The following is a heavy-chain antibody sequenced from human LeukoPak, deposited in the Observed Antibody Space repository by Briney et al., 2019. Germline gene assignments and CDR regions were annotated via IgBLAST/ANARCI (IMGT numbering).Heavy chain of an antibody. CDR3: ARYCGGACSSGWFDP. J-gene: IGHJ5*02. CDR2: IYYDGST. V-gene: IGHV4-39*07. CDR1: GGSISSSAYY. D-gene: IGHD2-21*02. Sequence: SETLSLTCTVSGGSISSSAYYWGWIRQPPGKGLEWIGTIYYDGSTYYNPSLKSRVIMSGDMSRNQFSLAMSSVTAADTAVYYCARYCGGACSSGWFDPWGQGTLVTVSS.